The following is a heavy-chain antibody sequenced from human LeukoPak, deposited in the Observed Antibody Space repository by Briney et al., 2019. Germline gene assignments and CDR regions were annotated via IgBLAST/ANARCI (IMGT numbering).Heavy chain of an antibody. CDR3: ARGPADSYYFDY. CDR1: GGTFSSYA. D-gene: IGHD4-11*01. J-gene: IGHJ4*02. CDR2: IIPIFGTA. V-gene: IGHV1-69*05. Sequence: GSSVRVSCKASGGTFSSYAISWVRQAPGQGLEWMGGIIPIFGTANCAQKFQGRVTITTDESTSTAYMELSSLRSEDTAVYYCARGPADSYYFDYWGQGTLVTVSS.